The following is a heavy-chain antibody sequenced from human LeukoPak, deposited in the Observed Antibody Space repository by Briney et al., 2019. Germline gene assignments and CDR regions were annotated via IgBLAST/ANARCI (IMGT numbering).Heavy chain of an antibody. J-gene: IGHJ4*02. CDR2: INSDGSST. CDR3: ARGFGQPWFGELLHYDY. CDR1: GFTFSSYW. D-gene: IGHD3-10*01. V-gene: IGHV3-74*01. Sequence: GGSLRLSCAASGFTFSSYWMHWVRHAPGKGLVWVSRINSDGSSTSYADSVKGRFTISRDNAKNTLYLQMNSLRAEDTAVYYCARGFGQPWFGELLHYDYWGQGTLVTVSS.